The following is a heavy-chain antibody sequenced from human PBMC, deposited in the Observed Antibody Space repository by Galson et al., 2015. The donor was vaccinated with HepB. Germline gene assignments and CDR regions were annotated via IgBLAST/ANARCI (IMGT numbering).Heavy chain of an antibody. CDR2: VDPEDGET. V-gene: IGHV1-69-2*01. CDR3: ATGQYVGATAVDY. Sequence: VKVSCKVSGYTFTDYYMHWVQQAPGKGLEWMGLVDPEDGETIYAEKFQGRVTITADTSTDTAYMELSSLRSEDTAVYYCATGQYVGATAVDYWGQGTLVTVPS. CDR1: GYTFTDYY. J-gene: IGHJ4*02. D-gene: IGHD1-26*01.